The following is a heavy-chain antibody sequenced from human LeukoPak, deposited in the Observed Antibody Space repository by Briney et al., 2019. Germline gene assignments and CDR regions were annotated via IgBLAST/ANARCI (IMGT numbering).Heavy chain of an antibody. Sequence: QPGGSLRLSCAASGFTFSSYDMNWVRQAPGKGLEWVSAITGSGATTYYADSVKGRFTISRDNSKNMVYLQMNSLRAEDTAVYYCARGAITAACPLDYWGQGTLVTVSS. CDR3: ARGAITAACPLDY. D-gene: IGHD6-6*01. CDR1: GFTFSSYD. J-gene: IGHJ4*02. CDR2: ITGSGATT. V-gene: IGHV3-23*01.